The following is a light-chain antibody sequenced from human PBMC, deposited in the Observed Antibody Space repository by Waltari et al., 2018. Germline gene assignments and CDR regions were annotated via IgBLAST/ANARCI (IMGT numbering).Light chain of an antibody. CDR2: GAS. V-gene: IGKV3-20*01. CDR1: QSVSSSY. CDR3: QQYGSSPRT. Sequence: ENVLTQPPGPLSLSPGERATLSCRTSQSVSSSYLAWDQQKRGQAPRLLIYGASTRATGIPDRFSGSGSGTDFTLTISRLEPEDFAVYYCQQYGSSPRTFGQGTKVEIK. J-gene: IGKJ1*01.